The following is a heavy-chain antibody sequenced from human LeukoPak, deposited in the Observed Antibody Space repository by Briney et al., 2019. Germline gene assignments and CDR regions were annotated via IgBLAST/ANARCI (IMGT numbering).Heavy chain of an antibody. D-gene: IGHD5-18*01. Sequence: GGSLRLSCAASGFSVSSDYMTWVRQAPGKGLEWVSVIYSGGSTYYADSVKGRFTISRDNSKNTLYLQMNNMRVEDTAVYFCARYHTALNYWGQGTLVTASS. J-gene: IGHJ4*02. V-gene: IGHV3-53*01. CDR3: ARYHTALNY. CDR1: GFSVSSDY. CDR2: IYSGGST.